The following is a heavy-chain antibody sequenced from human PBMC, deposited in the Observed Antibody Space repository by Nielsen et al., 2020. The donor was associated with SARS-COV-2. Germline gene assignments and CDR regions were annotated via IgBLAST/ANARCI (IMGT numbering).Heavy chain of an antibody. Sequence: GGSLRLSCAASGFTVSSNYMSWVRQAPGKGLEWVAVIWYDGSNKYYADSVKGRFTISRDNSKNTLYLQMNSLRAEDTAVYYCAREGAYCGGDCYSGMDVWGKGTTVTVSS. J-gene: IGHJ6*03. V-gene: IGHV3-33*08. D-gene: IGHD2-21*02. CDR1: GFTVSSNY. CDR2: IWYDGSNK. CDR3: AREGAYCGGDCYSGMDV.